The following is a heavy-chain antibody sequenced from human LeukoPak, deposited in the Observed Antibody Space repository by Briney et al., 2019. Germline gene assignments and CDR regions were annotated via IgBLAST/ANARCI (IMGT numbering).Heavy chain of an antibody. V-gene: IGHV3-53*01. D-gene: IGHD1-26*01. CDR3: ARELREDGVFDI. CDR1: GFTVSSNY. CDR2: IYSDGST. J-gene: IGHJ3*02. Sequence: GGSLRLSCAASGFTVSSNYMSSVRQAPGKGLGWVSDIYSDGSTYYAASVKGRFSISRDNSKNTVYLQMNSLRAEDTAVYYCARELREDGVFDIWGQGTMVTVSS.